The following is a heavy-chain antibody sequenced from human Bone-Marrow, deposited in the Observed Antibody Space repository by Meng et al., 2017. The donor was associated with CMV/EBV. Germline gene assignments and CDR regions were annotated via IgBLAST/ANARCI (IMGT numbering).Heavy chain of an antibody. J-gene: IGHJ5*02. V-gene: IGHV1-2*02. Sequence: ASVKVSCKASGYTFTSYYMHWVRQAPGQGLEWMGWINPNSGGTNYAQKFQGRVTMTRDTSISTAYMELSRLRSDDTAVYYCARELYQLLLSQYNWFDPWGQGTLVTVSS. CDR3: ARELYQLLLSQYNWFDP. CDR2: INPNSGGT. D-gene: IGHD2-2*01. CDR1: GYTFTSYY.